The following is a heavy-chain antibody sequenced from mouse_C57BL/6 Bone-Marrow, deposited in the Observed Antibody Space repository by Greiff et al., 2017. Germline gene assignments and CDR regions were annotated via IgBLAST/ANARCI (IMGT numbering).Heavy chain of an antibody. Sequence: QVQLQQPGAELVRPGSSVKLSCKASGYTFTSYWMHWVKQRPIQGLEWIGNIDPSDSETHYNQKFKDKATLTVDKSSSTAYMQLSSLTSEDSAVYYCARGNTTVADYFDYGGQGTTLTVSS. V-gene: IGHV1-52*01. D-gene: IGHD1-1*01. CDR3: ARGNTTVADYFDY. CDR1: GYTFTSYW. CDR2: IDPSDSET. J-gene: IGHJ2*01.